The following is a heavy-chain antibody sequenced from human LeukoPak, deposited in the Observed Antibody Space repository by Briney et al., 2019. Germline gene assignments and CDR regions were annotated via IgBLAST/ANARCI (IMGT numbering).Heavy chain of an antibody. V-gene: IGHV3-7*04. J-gene: IGHJ6*03. CDR3: ARVRSSGWQGEYFYYYYMDV. Sequence: PGGSLRLSCAAPGFTFSSYWMSWVRQAPGKGLEWVANIKQDGSEKYHVDSVKGRFTISRDNAKNSLYLQMNSLRAEDTAVYYCARVRSSGWQGEYFYYYYMDVWGIGTTVTVSS. D-gene: IGHD6-19*01. CDR2: IKQDGSEK. CDR1: GFTFSSYW.